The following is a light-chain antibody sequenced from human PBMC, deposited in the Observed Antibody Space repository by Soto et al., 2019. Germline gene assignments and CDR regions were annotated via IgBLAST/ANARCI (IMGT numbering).Light chain of an antibody. CDR1: QSVSSSY. CDR2: GAS. CDR3: QQYGSSPYT. J-gene: IGKJ2*01. V-gene: IGKV3-20*01. Sequence: EIVLTQSPGTLSLSPGERATLSCRASQSVSSSYLAWYQQKPGQAPRLLIYGASSRATGLPDRFSGSGSGADCPLTISRLEPEDFAVYYCQQYGSSPYTFGQGAKLEIK.